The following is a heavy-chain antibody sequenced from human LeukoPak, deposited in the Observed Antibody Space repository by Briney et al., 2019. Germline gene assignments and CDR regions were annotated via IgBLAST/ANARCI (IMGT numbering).Heavy chain of an antibody. V-gene: IGHV4-61*02. J-gene: IGHJ6*03. CDR3: ARDSQDYYYYYYMDV. CDR2: IYTSGST. CDR1: GGSISSGSYY. Sequence: SETLSLTCTVSGGSISSGSYYWSWIRQPAGKGLEWIGRIYTSGSTNYNPSLKSRVTISVDTSKNQFSLKLSSVTAADTAVYYCARDSQDYYYYYYMDVWGKGTTVTISS.